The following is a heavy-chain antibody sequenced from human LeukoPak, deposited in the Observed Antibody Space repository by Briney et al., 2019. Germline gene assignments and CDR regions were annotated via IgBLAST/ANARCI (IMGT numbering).Heavy chain of an antibody. V-gene: IGHV3-48*03. CDR2: IDNSGTTI. Sequence: GGSLRLSCAASGFTFSSYEMTWVRQAPGKGLEWVSYIDNSGTTIYYPDSVKGRFTISRDNARNSLSLQMNSLRADDTAVYYCARERNGAHGAFGYWGLGTLVTVSS. CDR3: ARERNGAHGAFGY. CDR1: GFTFSSYE. J-gene: IGHJ4*02. D-gene: IGHD2-8*01.